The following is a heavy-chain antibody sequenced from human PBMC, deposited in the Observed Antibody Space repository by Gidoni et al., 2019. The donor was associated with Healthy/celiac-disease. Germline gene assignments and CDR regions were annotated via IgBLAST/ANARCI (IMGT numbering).Heavy chain of an antibody. D-gene: IGHD6-13*01. J-gene: IGHJ5*02. CDR1: GGSISRSSYS. Sequence: QLQLPASVPGLVKPSETLSLTCTVSGGSISRSSYSWGWIRQPPGKGLEWIGRIYYSGSTYYNPSLKSRVTISVDTSKNQFSLKLSSVTAADTAVYYCARQSSRGVDPWGQGTLVTVSS. V-gene: IGHV4-39*01. CDR2: IYYSGST. CDR3: ARQSSRGVDP.